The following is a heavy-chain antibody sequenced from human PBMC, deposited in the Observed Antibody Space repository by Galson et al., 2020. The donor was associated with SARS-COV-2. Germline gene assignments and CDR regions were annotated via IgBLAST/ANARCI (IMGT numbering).Heavy chain of an antibody. V-gene: IGHV3-48*03. CDR1: GFSFSDYE. Sequence: GGSLRLSCAGSGFSFSDYEMNWVRHGPGKGLEWVSSISSSGTNIYYAHSVKGRFTISRDNAKNSLYLQMTSLRAEDTAIYYCASPYLAAASFFGAFDLWGPGTMVTVSS. D-gene: IGHD6-13*01. CDR3: ASPYLAAASFFGAFDL. J-gene: IGHJ3*01. CDR2: ISSSGTNI.